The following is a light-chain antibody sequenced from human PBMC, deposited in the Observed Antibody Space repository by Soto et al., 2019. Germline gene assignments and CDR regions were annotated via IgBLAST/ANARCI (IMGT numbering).Light chain of an antibody. V-gene: IGLV2-14*01. J-gene: IGLJ2*01. CDR3: VSYTNTKAYIL. CDR2: EVT. Sequence: QSALTQPASVSGSRGQSITISCVGRNTDVGQDKSVSWYQQGPGKAPKLLIFEVTNRPSGVSSRFSGSRSGNTASLTISGLQPDDEGDYFCVSYTNTKAYILFGGGTKLTVL. CDR1: NTDVGQDKS.